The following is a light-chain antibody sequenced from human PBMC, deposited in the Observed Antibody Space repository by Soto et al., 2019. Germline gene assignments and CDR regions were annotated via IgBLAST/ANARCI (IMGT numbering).Light chain of an antibody. CDR1: QSISSW. Sequence: DIQMTQSPSTLSASVGDRVTITCRASQSISSWLAWYQHKPGKAPKLLIYKASSLESGVPARFSGSGAGTEFTLTISSLQPDAFATYYCEEYNSYPTCGQGTKVEIQ. J-gene: IGKJ1*01. V-gene: IGKV1-5*03. CDR3: EEYNSYPT. CDR2: KAS.